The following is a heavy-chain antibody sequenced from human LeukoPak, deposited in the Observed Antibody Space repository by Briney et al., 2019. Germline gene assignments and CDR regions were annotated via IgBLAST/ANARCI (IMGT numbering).Heavy chain of an antibody. V-gene: IGHV3-11*01. Sequence: GGSLRLSCAASGFTFSDYYMSWIRHAPGMGLEWVSYISSSGSTIYYADPVKGRFTISRDNAKNSLYLQMNSLRAEDTAVYYCAREPSITMIVGWFDPWGQGTLVTVSS. CDR3: AREPSITMIVGWFDP. D-gene: IGHD3-22*01. CDR2: ISSSGSTI. CDR1: GFTFSDYY. J-gene: IGHJ5*02.